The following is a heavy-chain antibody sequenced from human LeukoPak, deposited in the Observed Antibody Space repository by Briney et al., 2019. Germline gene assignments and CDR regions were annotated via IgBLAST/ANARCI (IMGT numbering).Heavy chain of an antibody. D-gene: IGHD3-10*01. CDR3: ARGSGSYYNVPRFDP. CDR2: INPNSGGT. Sequence: ASVKVSCRASGYTFTGYYMHWVRQAPGQGLEWMGWINPNSGGTNYAQKFQGRVTMTRDTSISTAYMELSRLRSDDTAVYYCARGSGSYYNVPRFDPWGQGTLVTVSS. V-gene: IGHV1-2*02. CDR1: GYTFTGYY. J-gene: IGHJ5*02.